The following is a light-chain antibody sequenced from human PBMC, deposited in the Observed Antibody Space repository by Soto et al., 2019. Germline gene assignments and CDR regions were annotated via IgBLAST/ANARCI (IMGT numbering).Light chain of an antibody. V-gene: IGLV2-8*01. CDR1: SSDVGGYNY. Sequence: QSALTQPPSASGSPGQSVTISCTGTSSDVGGYNYVSWYQQHPGKAPKLMIYEVSKRPSGVPDRFSGSKSGNTASLTVSGLKAEDEAYYYCSSYAGSNNVVFGGGTTLTVL. CDR3: SSYAGSNNVV. CDR2: EVS. J-gene: IGLJ2*01.